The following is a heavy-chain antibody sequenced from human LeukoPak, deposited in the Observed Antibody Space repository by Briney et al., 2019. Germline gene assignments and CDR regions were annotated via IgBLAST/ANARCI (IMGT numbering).Heavy chain of an antibody. Sequence: GGSLRLSCAAPGFTFSSYWMSWVRQAPGKGLEWAANIKQDGSEKYYVDSVKGRFTISRDNAKNSLYLQMNSLRAEDTAVYYCARSIGGYSSSWYFDYWGQGTLVTVSS. CDR1: GFTFSSYW. J-gene: IGHJ4*02. V-gene: IGHV3-7*01. D-gene: IGHD6-13*01. CDR3: ARSIGGYSSSWYFDY. CDR2: IKQDGSEK.